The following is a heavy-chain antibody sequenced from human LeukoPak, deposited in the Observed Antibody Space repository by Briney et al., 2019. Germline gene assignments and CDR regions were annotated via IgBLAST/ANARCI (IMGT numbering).Heavy chain of an antibody. D-gene: IGHD2-2*01. Sequence: GGSLRLSCAASGFTASSNYMSWVGQAPGQGLGWGSVIYSGGSTYYADSVKGRFTISRDNSKNTLYLQMNSLRAEDTAVYYCARAPWLPAALDYWGQGTLVTASS. CDR1: GFTASSNY. CDR2: IYSGGST. V-gene: IGHV3-53*01. J-gene: IGHJ4*02. CDR3: ARAPWLPAALDY.